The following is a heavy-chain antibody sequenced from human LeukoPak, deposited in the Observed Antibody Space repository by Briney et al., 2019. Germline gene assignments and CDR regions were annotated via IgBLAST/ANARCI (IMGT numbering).Heavy chain of an antibody. CDR2: IYYSGST. J-gene: IGHJ6*03. D-gene: IGHD6-13*01. CDR1: GGSISSHY. Sequence: SETLSLTCTVSGGSISSHYWSWIRQPPGKGLEWIGFIYYSGSTNYNPSIKSRVTISVDTSKNQFSLKLSSVTAADTAVYYCARTPRGSSWEIYYMDVWGKGTTVTVSS. CDR3: ARTPRGSSWEIYYMDV. V-gene: IGHV4-59*11.